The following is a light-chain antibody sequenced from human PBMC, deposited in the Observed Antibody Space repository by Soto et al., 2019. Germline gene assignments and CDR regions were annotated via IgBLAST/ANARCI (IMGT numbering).Light chain of an antibody. Sequence: QSVLTQPPSVSGAPGQRVTISCTGCSSNIGAGYDVHWYQQLPGTAPKLLIYGNSNRPSGVPDRFSGSKSGTSASLAITGLQAADEADYNCQSYDSSLSGWVFGGATKVTVL. V-gene: IGLV1-40*01. CDR3: QSYDSSLSGWV. CDR1: SSNIGAGYD. CDR2: GNS. J-gene: IGLJ3*02.